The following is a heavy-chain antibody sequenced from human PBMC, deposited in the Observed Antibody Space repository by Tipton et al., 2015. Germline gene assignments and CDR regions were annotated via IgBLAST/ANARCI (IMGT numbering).Heavy chain of an antibody. CDR2: IYASGST. D-gene: IGHD2-21*02. Sequence: TLSLTCTVSGGSFSTYYWSWIRQSAGKGLEWIGRIYASGSTNYNPSLKSRVTMSVDTSKNQFSLELSSVTAADTAIYFCARESGGDLGIDYWGQGTLVTVSS. CDR3: ARESGGDLGIDY. V-gene: IGHV4-4*07. J-gene: IGHJ4*02. CDR1: GGSFSTYY.